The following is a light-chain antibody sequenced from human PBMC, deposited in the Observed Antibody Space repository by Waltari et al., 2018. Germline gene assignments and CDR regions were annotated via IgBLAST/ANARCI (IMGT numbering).Light chain of an antibody. CDR3: LQHNSYPYS. J-gene: IGKJ2*03. V-gene: IGKV1-17*01. CDR1: QGISSF. Sequence: TQITQSPSPRSASVGDTVTIACRASQGISSFLNWFQQKPGKPPKLLMYAATTLQSGVPARFSGSGSGTEFTLTISSLQPEDFATYYCLQHNSYPYSFGQGTKVEIK. CDR2: AAT.